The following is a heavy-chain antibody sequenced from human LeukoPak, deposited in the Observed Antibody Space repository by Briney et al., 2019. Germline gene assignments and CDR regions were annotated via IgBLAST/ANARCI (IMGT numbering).Heavy chain of an antibody. J-gene: IGHJ3*02. CDR3: ARDTTYYYGSGSYGAFDI. D-gene: IGHD3-10*01. Sequence: SETLSLTCAVYGGSFSGYYWSWIRQPPGKGLEWIGEINHSGSTNYNSSLKSRVTIAVDTSKNQFSLKLSSVTAADTAVYYCARDTTYYYGSGSYGAFDIWGQGTMVTVSS. CDR1: GGSFSGYY. V-gene: IGHV4-34*01. CDR2: INHSGST.